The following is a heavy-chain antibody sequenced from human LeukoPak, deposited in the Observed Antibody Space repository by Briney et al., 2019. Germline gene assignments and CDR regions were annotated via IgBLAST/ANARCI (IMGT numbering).Heavy chain of an antibody. V-gene: IGHV3-74*01. CDR2: INTDGSST. J-gene: IGHJ4*02. D-gene: IGHD1-1*01. Sequence: GRSLRLSCAASGFTFSSYWMHWVSQVPGKGLVWVSRINTDGSSTTYADSVKGRFTISRDNTENTLYLQMSSLRAGDTAVYYCAREWKKTGAFAHWGQGPLVTVSS. CDR3: AREWKKTGAFAH. CDR1: GFTFSSYW.